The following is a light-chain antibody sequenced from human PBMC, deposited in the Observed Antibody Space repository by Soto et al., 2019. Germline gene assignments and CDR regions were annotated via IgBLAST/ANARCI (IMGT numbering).Light chain of an antibody. J-gene: IGKJ1*01. CDR1: QSISSW. Sequence: IPVTQSPSTLSASLGDSATLTCRASQSISSWLAWYQQKPGKAPKLLIYNASSLESGVPSRFSGSGSGTEFTLTISSLQPDDFATYYCQQYNTIGTLGQRPMVDI. V-gene: IGKV1-5*01. CDR2: NAS. CDR3: QQYNTIGT.